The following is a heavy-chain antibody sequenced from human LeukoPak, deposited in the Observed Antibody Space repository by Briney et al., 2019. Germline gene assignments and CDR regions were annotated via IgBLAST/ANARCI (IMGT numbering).Heavy chain of an antibody. CDR1: GFTFSSYG. D-gene: IGHD3-10*01. CDR2: IWYDGSNK. V-gene: IGHV3-33*01. Sequence: GGSLRLSCAASGFTFSSYGMHWVRQAPGKGLEWVAVIWYDGSNKYYVDSVKGRFTISRANSKNTLYLQMNSLRAEDTAVYHCARDPTRQGVIRYYFDYWAREPWSPSPQ. J-gene: IGHJ4*02. CDR3: ARDPTRQGVIRYYFDY.